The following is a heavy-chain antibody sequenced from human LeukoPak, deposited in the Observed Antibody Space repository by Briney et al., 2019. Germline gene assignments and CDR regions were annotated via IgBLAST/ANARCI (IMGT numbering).Heavy chain of an antibody. V-gene: IGHV4-39*07. D-gene: IGHD3-10*01. CDR1: GGSISSSSYY. J-gene: IGHJ4*02. CDR3: AREWGITMVRGVINPPDY. Sequence: SETLSLTCTVSGGSISSSSYYWGWIRQPPGKGLEWIGSIYYSGSTYYNPSLKSRVTISVDTSKNQFSLKLSSVTAADTAVYYCAREWGITMVRGVINPPDYWGQGTLVTVSS. CDR2: IYYSGST.